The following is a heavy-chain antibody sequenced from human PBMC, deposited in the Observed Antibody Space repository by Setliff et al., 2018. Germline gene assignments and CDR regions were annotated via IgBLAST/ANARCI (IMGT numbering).Heavy chain of an antibody. CDR1: TFTLGTYS. Sequence: GGSLRLSCAASTFTLGTYSMHWVRQAPGKGLAWVSSVSPYSDYIYYADSVKGRFTISRDNAKNSLYLQMNSLGAEDTAVYFCARSPANGGHDAFDVWGQGTMVTVSS. CDR2: VSPYSDYI. J-gene: IGHJ3*01. V-gene: IGHV3-21*06. CDR3: ARSPANGGHDAFDV. D-gene: IGHD6-25*01.